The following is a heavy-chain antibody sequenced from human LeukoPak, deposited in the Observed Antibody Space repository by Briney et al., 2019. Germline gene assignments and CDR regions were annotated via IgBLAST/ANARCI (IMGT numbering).Heavy chain of an antibody. D-gene: IGHD3-16*02. CDR1: GFTFSSFA. CDR3: AKSPHYRVTAIIYYFDN. V-gene: IGHV3-23*01. J-gene: IGHJ4*02. Sequence: GGSLRLSCTASGFTFSSFAMSWVRQAPGKGLEWASGISGSGTNTYYADSVKGRFTISRDNSKTTLYLQMNSLRAEDTAVYYCAKSPHYRVTAIIYYFDNWGQGTLVTVSP. CDR2: ISGSGTNT.